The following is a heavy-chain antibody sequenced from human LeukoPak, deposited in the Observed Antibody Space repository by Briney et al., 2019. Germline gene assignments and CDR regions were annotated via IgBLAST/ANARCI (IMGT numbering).Heavy chain of an antibody. CDR3: ATVSPRGTTGGAFDY. V-gene: IGHV1-24*01. D-gene: IGHD7-27*01. Sequence: ASVKVSCKVSGYTLTELSMHWVRQAPGKGLEWMGGFDPEDGETIYAQKFQGRVTMTEDTSTDTAYMELGSLRSEDTAVYYCATVSPRGTTGGAFDYWGQGTLVTVSS. CDR1: GYTLTELS. J-gene: IGHJ4*02. CDR2: FDPEDGET.